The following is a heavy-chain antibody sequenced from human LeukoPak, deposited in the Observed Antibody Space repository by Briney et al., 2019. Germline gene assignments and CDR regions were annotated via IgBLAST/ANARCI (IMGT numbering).Heavy chain of an antibody. Sequence: PGGSLRLSCAASGFTFSSYAMHWVRQAPGKGLEWVAVISYDGSNKYYADSVKGRFTISRDNSKNTLYLQMNSLRAEDTAVYYCARGDFWSGYWGYYYYYMDVWGKGTTVTVSS. V-gene: IGHV3-30*04. CDR1: GFTFSSYA. CDR2: ISYDGSNK. D-gene: IGHD3-3*01. J-gene: IGHJ6*03. CDR3: ARGDFWSGYWGYYYYYMDV.